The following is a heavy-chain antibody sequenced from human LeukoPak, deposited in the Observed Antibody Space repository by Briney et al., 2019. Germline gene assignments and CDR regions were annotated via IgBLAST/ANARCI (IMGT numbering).Heavy chain of an antibody. J-gene: IGHJ3*02. D-gene: IGHD5-18*01. V-gene: IGHV3-66*04. CDR3: ARRELLGYSYGLRTFNI. Sequence: GGSLRLSCAASGFTVGSNYMSWVRQAPGKGLEWVSVIYSGGIYNDGTTNYGDSVKGRFTISRDNSKNTLYLQMNSLRAEDTAVYYCARRELLGYSYGLRTFNIWGQGTTVTVSS. CDR1: GFTVGSNY. CDR2: IYSGGIYNDGTT.